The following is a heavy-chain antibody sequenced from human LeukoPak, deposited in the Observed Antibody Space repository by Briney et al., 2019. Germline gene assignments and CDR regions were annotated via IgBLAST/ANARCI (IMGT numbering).Heavy chain of an antibody. CDR1: GGTFSSYA. Sequence: GSSVKVSCKASGGTFSSYAISWVRQAPGQGLEWMGGIIPIFGTANYAQKFQGRVTITTDESTSTAYMELSSLRSEDTAVYYRASSPRGYSYGTYFDYWGQGTLVTVSS. CDR3: ASSPRGYSYGTYFDY. CDR2: IIPIFGTA. D-gene: IGHD5-18*01. V-gene: IGHV1-69*05. J-gene: IGHJ4*02.